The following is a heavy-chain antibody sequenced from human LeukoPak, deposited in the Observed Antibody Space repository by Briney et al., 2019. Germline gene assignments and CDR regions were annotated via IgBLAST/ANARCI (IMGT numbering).Heavy chain of an antibody. Sequence: GGSLRLSCAASGFTFSSYAVTWVRQAPGKGLEWVSLISGSGGNTYYADSVKGRFTVSRDNSKNTLYLQMSSLRAEDTAVYYCAKAVYSGTYGGNYFHYWGQGTLVTVSS. D-gene: IGHD1-26*01. CDR3: AKAVYSGTYGGNYFHY. CDR2: ISGSGGNT. CDR1: GFTFSSYA. J-gene: IGHJ4*02. V-gene: IGHV3-23*01.